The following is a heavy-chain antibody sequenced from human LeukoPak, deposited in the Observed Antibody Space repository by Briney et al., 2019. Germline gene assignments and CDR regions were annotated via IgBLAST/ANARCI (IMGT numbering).Heavy chain of an antibody. Sequence: PSETLSLTCAVYGGSFSGYYWSWIRQPPGKGLEWIGEINHSGSTNYNPSLKSRVTISVDTSKNQFSLKLSSVTAADTAVYYCARGTRYYYGSGSSPVWFDPWGPGTLVTVSS. V-gene: IGHV4-34*01. CDR1: GGSFSGYY. D-gene: IGHD3-10*01. CDR2: INHSGST. J-gene: IGHJ5*02. CDR3: ARGTRYYYGSGSSPVWFDP.